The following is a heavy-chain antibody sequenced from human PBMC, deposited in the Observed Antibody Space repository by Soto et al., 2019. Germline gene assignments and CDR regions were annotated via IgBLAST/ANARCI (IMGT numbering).Heavy chain of an antibody. CDR3: ARGAVTTNFDY. Sequence: GESLKISCKASGYSFISYWIGWVRQMPGKGLEWMGIIYPSDSDTRYSPSFQGQVTISADKSISTAYLQWSSLKASDTAMHYCARGAVTTNFDYWGLGTLVTVSS. J-gene: IGHJ4*02. CDR1: GYSFISYW. D-gene: IGHD4-4*01. CDR2: IYPSDSDT. V-gene: IGHV5-51*01.